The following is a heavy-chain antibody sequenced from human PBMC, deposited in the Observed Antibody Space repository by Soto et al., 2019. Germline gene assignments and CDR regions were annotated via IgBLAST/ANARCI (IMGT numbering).Heavy chain of an antibody. V-gene: IGHV3-7*03. D-gene: IGHD2-2*03. J-gene: IGHJ4*02. Sequence: PGGSLRLSCEVSGFTLSMYSMTWVRQAPGKGLEWVAKIPQEGSDGHDVDSVKGRFTISRDSAKNSVYLQMNSLRAEDTAVYYCAKDIGYPGDYWGQGTLVTVSS. CDR2: IPQEGSDG. CDR1: GFTLSMYS. CDR3: AKDIGYPGDY.